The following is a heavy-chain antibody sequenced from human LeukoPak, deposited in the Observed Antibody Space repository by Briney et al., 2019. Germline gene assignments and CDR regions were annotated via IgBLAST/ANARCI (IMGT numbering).Heavy chain of an antibody. CDR3: ARSQSVTGTTDY. CDR1: GGSISSSSYY. D-gene: IGHD6-19*01. Sequence: PSETLSLTCTVSGGSISSSSYYWGWIRQPPGEGLEWIGNIYYSGSTYYNPSLKSRVTISVDTSKNQFSLKLISVTAADTAVYYCARSQSVTGTTDYWGQGTLVTVSS. J-gene: IGHJ4*02. CDR2: IYYSGST. V-gene: IGHV4-39*07.